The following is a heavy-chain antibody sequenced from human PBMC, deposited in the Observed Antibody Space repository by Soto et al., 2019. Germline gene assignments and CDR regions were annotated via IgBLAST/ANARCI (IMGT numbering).Heavy chain of an antibody. Sequence: QVQLVESGGGVVQPGRSLRLSCAASGFTFSSYGMHWVRQAPGKGLEWVAVISYDGSNKYYADSVKGRFTISRDNSKNTLYLQMNSLRAEDTAVCYCAKVDYGDSIDYWGQGTLVTVSS. CDR2: ISYDGSNK. D-gene: IGHD4-17*01. CDR1: GFTFSSYG. J-gene: IGHJ4*02. CDR3: AKVDYGDSIDY. V-gene: IGHV3-30*18.